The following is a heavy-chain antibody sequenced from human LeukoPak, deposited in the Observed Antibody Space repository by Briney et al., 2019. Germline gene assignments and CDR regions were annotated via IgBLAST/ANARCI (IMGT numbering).Heavy chain of an antibody. V-gene: IGHV4-34*01. CDR1: NGSFSGYY. D-gene: IGHD6-6*01. CDR2: INHRGST. Sequence: SETLSLTCAVYNGSFSGYYWSWIRQPPGKGLEWIGEINHRGSTNNNPSLKSRVTISVDTSKNQFSLKLTSVTAADTAVYYCARLDIAARPRHYYYYYMDVWGKGTTVTVPS. CDR3: ARLDIAARPRHYYYYYMDV. J-gene: IGHJ6*03.